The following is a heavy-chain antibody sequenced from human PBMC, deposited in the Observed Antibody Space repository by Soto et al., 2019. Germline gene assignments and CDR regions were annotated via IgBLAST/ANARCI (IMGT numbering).Heavy chain of an antibody. CDR3: XXXXXXXXRLDGNDY. CDR2: CYKSGST. D-gene: IGHD3-3*01. J-gene: IGHJ4*02. CDR1: GGSISSSNYF. Sequence: QLQLQESGPGLVKPSETLSLTCTVSGGSISSSNYFWGWIRQPPGKGLEWIGTCYKSGSTYYNPSLKSRVTISVDTSKNQXXXXXXXXXXXXXXXXXXXXXXXXXXRLDGNDYWGQGTLVTVSS. V-gene: IGHV4-39*01.